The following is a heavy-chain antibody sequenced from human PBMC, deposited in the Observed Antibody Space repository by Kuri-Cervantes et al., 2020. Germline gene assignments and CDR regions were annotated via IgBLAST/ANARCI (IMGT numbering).Heavy chain of an antibody. CDR3: ARDQQPGVVIIPDYFDY. CDR1: GFTFSSHA. J-gene: IGHJ4*02. V-gene: IGHV3-23*01. CDR2: LSGSGVST. D-gene: IGHD3-3*01. Sequence: GESLKISCVASGFTFSSHAMNWVRQAPGKGLEWVSALSGSGVSTFYADSVKGRFTISRDNSKNTLYLQMNSLRREDTAVYYCARDQQPGVVIIPDYFDYWGQGTLVTVSS.